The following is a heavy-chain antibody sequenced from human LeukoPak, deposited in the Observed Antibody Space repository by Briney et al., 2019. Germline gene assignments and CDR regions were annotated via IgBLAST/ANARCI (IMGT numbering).Heavy chain of an antibody. CDR3: ATYTDHYYFDN. J-gene: IGHJ4*02. CDR2: IYPGDSDT. Sequence: GESLQISCKCSGYNFASYWIAWVRQMPGKGLERMGIIYPGDSDTRYSPSFEGQVTISADKSISTSYLQWSSLKASDTAMYYCATYTDHYYFDNWGQGTLVTVSS. CDR1: GYNFASYW. D-gene: IGHD1-14*01. V-gene: IGHV5-51*01.